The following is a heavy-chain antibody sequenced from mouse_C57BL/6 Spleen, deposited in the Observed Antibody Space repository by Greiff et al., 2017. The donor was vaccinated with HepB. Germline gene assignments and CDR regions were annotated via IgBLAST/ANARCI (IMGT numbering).Heavy chain of an antibody. Sequence: EVKLMESGGGLVKPGGSLKLSCAASGFTFSSYAMSWVRQTPEKRLEWVATISDGGSYTYYPDNVKGRFTISRDNAKNNLYLQMSHLKSEDTAMYYCARGGLGRGYAMDYWGQGTSVTVSS. CDR3: ARGGLGRGYAMDY. CDR2: ISDGGSYT. J-gene: IGHJ4*01. D-gene: IGHD4-1*01. V-gene: IGHV5-4*03. CDR1: GFTFSSYA.